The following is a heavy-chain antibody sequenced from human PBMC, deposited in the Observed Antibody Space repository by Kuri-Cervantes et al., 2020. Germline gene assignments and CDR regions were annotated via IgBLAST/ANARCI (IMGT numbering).Heavy chain of an antibody. D-gene: IGHD3-9*01. V-gene: IGHV4-30-4*01. CDR1: GGSISSGDYY. J-gene: IGHJ5*02. CDR3: ARWPISESAPSFDP. CDR2: IYYSGST. Sequence: SETLSLTCTVSGGSISSGDYYWSWIRQPPGKGLEWIGYIYYSGSTYYNPSLKSRVTISEDTSKNQFSLKLSSVTAADTAVYYCARWPISESAPSFDPWGQGTLVTVSS.